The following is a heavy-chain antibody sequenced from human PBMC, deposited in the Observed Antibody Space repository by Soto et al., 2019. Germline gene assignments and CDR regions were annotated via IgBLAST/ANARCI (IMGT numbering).Heavy chain of an antibody. D-gene: IGHD6-13*01. V-gene: IGHV1-18*04. J-gene: IGHJ1*01. CDR3: ARGGSSWSAEYYEH. Sequence: SVRFSCQPSCYTFTNYGISCVRQAPGQGPEWMGWISGFNGNTKYARKVQGRVTLTTDTSATTAYMELRGLRSDDTAVYYCARGGSSWSAEYYEHWGQGTLVTVSS. CDR2: ISGFNGNT. CDR1: CYTFTNYG.